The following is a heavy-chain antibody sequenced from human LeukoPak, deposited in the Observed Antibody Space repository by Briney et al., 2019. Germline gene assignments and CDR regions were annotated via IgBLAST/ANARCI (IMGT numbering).Heavy chain of an antibody. CDR2: MSYSGST. J-gene: IGHJ4*02. V-gene: IGHV4-59*12. CDR3: ARDSTGYYAFDC. Sequence: PSETLSLTCTVSGGSISSYHWSWIRQPPGKGLEWIGYMSYSGSTNYNPSLKSRVTISVDTSKNQISLKLSSVTAADTAVYYCARDSTGYYAFDCWGQGTLVTVSS. CDR1: GGSISSYH. D-gene: IGHD3-22*01.